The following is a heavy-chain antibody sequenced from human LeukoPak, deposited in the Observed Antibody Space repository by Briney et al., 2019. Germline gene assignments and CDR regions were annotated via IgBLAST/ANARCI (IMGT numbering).Heavy chain of an antibody. CDR1: GGSFSGYY. CDR3: ARRNYYYYYMDV. CDR2: INHSGST. V-gene: IGHV4-34*01. J-gene: IGHJ6*03. Sequence: SETLSLTCAVYGGSFSGYYWSWIRQPPGKGLEWIGEINHSGSTNYNPSLKSRVTISADTSKNQFSLKLSSVTAADTAVYYCARRNYYYYYMDVWGKGTTVTVSS.